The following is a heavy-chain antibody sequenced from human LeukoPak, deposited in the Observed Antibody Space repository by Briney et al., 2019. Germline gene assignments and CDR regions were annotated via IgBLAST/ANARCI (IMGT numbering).Heavy chain of an antibody. D-gene: IGHD3-3*01. Sequence: SETLSLTCAVYGGSFSGYYWSWIRQPPGKGLEWIGEINHSGSTNYNPSLKSRVTISVDTSKNQFSLKLSSVTAADTAVYYCARGITIFGVVIIHDAFDIWGQGTMVTVSS. CDR1: GGSFSGYY. CDR2: INHSGST. J-gene: IGHJ3*02. V-gene: IGHV4-34*01. CDR3: ARGITIFGVVIIHDAFDI.